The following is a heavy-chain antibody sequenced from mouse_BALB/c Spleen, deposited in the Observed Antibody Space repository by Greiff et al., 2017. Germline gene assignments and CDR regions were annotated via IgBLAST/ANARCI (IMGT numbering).Heavy chain of an antibody. CDR3: ARDRGKNAMDY. CDR1: GYTFTSYW. CDR2: INPSNGRT. D-gene: IGHD2-1*01. J-gene: IGHJ4*01. V-gene: IGHV1S81*02. Sequence: QVQLQQPGAELVKPGASVKLSCKASGYTFTSYWMHWVKQRPGQGLEWIGEINPSNGRTNYNEKFKSKATLTVDKSSSTAYMQLSSLTSEDSAVYYCARDRGKNAMDYWGQGTSVTVSS.